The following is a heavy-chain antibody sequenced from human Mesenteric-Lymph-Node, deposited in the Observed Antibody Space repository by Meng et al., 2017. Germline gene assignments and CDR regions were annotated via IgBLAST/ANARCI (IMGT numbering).Heavy chain of an antibody. J-gene: IGHJ5*02. CDR1: GYAFTSYG. Sequence: ASVKVSCKASGYAFTSYGISWVRQAPGQGLEWMGWISAYNGNTNYAQKLQGRVTMTTDTSTSTAYMELRSLRSDDTAVYYCARVTGPGPRLNWFDPWGQGTLVTVSS. CDR3: ARVTGPGPRLNWFDP. CDR2: ISAYNGNT. D-gene: IGHD1-14*01. V-gene: IGHV1-18*01.